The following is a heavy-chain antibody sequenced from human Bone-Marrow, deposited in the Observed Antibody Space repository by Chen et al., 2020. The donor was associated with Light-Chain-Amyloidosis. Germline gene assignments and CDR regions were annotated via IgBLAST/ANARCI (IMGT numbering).Heavy chain of an antibody. CDR2: IYPDDSDA. Sequence: KISCKGSGYTFPNYWIGWVRQMPRKGLEWMGVIYPDDSDARYSPSFEGQVTISADKSITTAYLQWRSLKASDTAMYYCARRRDGYNFDYWGQGTLVTVSS. D-gene: IGHD5-12*01. CDR1: GYTFPNYW. V-gene: IGHV5-51*01. J-gene: IGHJ4*02. CDR3: ARRRDGYNFDY.